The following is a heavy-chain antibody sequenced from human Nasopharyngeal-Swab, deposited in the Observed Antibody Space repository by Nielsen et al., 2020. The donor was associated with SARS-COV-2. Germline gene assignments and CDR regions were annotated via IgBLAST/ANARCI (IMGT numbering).Heavy chain of an antibody. CDR3: ARDLGGYFDY. Sequence: GGSLRLSCAASGFTFSSYAMHWVRQAPGKGLEWVSSISSSSSYIYYADSVKGRFTISRDNSKNTLYLQMNSLRAEDTAVYYCARDLGGYFDYWGQGTLVTVSS. CDR2: ISSSSSYI. J-gene: IGHJ4*02. D-gene: IGHD3-16*01. V-gene: IGHV3-21*01. CDR1: GFTFSSYA.